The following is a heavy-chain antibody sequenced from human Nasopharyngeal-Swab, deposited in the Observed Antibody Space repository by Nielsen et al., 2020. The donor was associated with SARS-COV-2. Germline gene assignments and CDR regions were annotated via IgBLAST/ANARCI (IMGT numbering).Heavy chain of an antibody. CDR3: ARETPAMFAY. CDR2: ISSTGDYI. Sequence: GESLKISCAASGFTFNLFTLNWVRQAPGKGLEWVSAISSTGDYIYYAASVKGRFTVSRDNAKNSVYLQMNSVRAEGTAVYYCARETPAMFAYWGQGTLVTVSS. J-gene: IGHJ4*02. V-gene: IGHV3-21*01. CDR1: GFTFNLFT.